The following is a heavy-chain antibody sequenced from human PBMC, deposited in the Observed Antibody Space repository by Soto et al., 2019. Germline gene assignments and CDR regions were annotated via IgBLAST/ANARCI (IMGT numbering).Heavy chain of an antibody. CDR2: IYYSGST. D-gene: IGHD2-15*01. CDR3: VRRRENGGKSFYYYYGMDV. CDR1: GGSISSSSYY. Sequence: SETLSLTCTVSGGSISSSSYYWGWIRQPPGKGLEWIGSIYYSGSTYYNPSLKSRVTISVDTSKNQFSLKLSSVTAADTAVYYCVRRRENGGKSFYYYYGMDVWGQGTTVTVSS. J-gene: IGHJ6*02. V-gene: IGHV4-39*01.